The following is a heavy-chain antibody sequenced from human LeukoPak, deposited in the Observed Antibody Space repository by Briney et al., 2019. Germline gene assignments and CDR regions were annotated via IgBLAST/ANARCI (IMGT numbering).Heavy chain of an antibody. V-gene: IGHV3-21*01. Sequence: GGSLRLSCAASGFTFSSYSMNWVRQAPGKGLEWVSSISSSSSYIYYADSVKGRFTNSRDNAKNSLYLQMNSLRAEDTAVYYCARDHQVAGLDYWGQGTLVTVSS. CDR2: ISSSSSYI. D-gene: IGHD6-19*01. J-gene: IGHJ4*02. CDR1: GFTFSSYS. CDR3: ARDHQVAGLDY.